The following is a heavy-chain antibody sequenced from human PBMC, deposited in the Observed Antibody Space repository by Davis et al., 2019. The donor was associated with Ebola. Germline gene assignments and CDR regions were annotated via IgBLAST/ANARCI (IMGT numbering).Heavy chain of an antibody. V-gene: IGHV3-21*01. CDR1: GFSISTYG. J-gene: IGHJ4*02. CDR2: ISDSSSFI. Sequence: PGGSLRLSCAASGFSISTYGMNWVRQAPGKGLEWVSSISDSSSFIHYADSVKGRFTTFRDNAKNSLYLQMNSLTAEDTAVYYCARDWSVGSSIDYRGQGTLVTVSS. CDR3: ARDWSVGSSIDY. D-gene: IGHD3-3*01.